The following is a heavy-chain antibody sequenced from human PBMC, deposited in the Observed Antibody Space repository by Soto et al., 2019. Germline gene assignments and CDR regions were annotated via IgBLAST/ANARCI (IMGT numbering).Heavy chain of an antibody. Sequence: PSQTLSLTCAISGDSVSSTTSAWNWIRQSPSRGLEWLGRTYYRSRRYHDYAVSVRSRVIINPDTSNNQFSLHLNSVTPEDTAVYYCARDPGYFYGMDVWGQATTVTVSS. CDR2: TYYRSRRYH. CDR1: GDSVSSTTSA. J-gene: IGHJ6*02. V-gene: IGHV6-1*01. CDR3: ARDPGYFYGMDV.